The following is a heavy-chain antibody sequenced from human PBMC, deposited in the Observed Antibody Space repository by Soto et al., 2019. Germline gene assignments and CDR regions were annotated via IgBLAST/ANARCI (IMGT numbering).Heavy chain of an antibody. CDR2: IKQDGSEK. CDR1: GFTFSSYW. CDR3: ARDDWAAAVDYYYGMDV. D-gene: IGHD6-13*01. Sequence: GGSLRLSCAASGFTFSSYWMSWVRQAPGKGLEWVANIKQDGSEKYYVDSVKGRFTISRDNAKNSLYLQMNSLRAEDTAVYYCARDDWAAAVDYYYGMDVWGQGTTVTVPS. J-gene: IGHJ6*02. V-gene: IGHV3-7*01.